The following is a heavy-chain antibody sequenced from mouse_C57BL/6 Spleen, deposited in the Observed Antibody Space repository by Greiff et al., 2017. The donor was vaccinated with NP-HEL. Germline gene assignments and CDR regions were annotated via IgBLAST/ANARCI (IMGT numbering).Heavy chain of an antibody. J-gene: IGHJ4*01. CDR3: ARSGDGYVKNAMDY. Sequence: VQLQQPGAELVKPGASVKMSCKASGYTFTSYWITWVKQRPGQGLEWIGDIYPGSGSTNYNEKFKSKATLTVDTSSSTAYMQLSSLTSEDSAVYYCARSGDGYVKNAMDYWGQGTSVTVSS. D-gene: IGHD2-3*01. CDR2: IYPGSGST. V-gene: IGHV1-55*01. CDR1: GYTFTSYW.